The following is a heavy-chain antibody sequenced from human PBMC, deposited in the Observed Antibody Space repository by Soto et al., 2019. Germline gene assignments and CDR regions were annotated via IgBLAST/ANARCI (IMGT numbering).Heavy chain of an antibody. CDR1: GGTFSSYA. J-gene: IGHJ4*02. D-gene: IGHD3-22*01. CDR2: IIPIFGTA. V-gene: IGHV1-69*01. CDR3: ARVGIHDSSGYSPFDY. Sequence: QVQLVQSGAEVKKPGSSVKVSCKASGGTFSSYAISWVRQAPGQGLEWMGGIIPIFGTANYAQKFQCRVTITADESTSKAYMELSRLRSEDTAVYYCARVGIHDSSGYSPFDYWGQGTLVTVSS.